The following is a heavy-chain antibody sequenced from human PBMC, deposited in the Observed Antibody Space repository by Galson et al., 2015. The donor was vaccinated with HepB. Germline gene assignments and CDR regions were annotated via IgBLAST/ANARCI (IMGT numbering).Heavy chain of an antibody. Sequence: SLRLSCAASGFTFSTYWMIWARQAPGKGLEWVATIKQDGSEKSYVDSVEGRFTIYRDNAQSSLFLQMNSLRAEDTAVYYCARGGSFGCLDYWGQGILVTVSS. J-gene: IGHJ4*02. CDR1: GFTFSTYW. V-gene: IGHV3-7*01. D-gene: IGHD3-16*01. CDR3: ARGGSFGCLDY. CDR2: IKQDGSEK.